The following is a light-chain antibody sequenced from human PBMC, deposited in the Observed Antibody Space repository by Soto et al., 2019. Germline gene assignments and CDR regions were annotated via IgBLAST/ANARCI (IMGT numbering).Light chain of an antibody. V-gene: IGKV1-5*03. CDR3: QHYNNYPYT. CDR1: QTISNW. CDR2: KAS. Sequence: DIQMTQSPSTLSASVGDRVTITCRASQTISNWLAWYQQKPGEAPKLLLYKASSLESGVPSRFSGSGSGTEFTLTISSLQPDDFATYYCQHYNNYPYTFGQGTKLEIK. J-gene: IGKJ2*01.